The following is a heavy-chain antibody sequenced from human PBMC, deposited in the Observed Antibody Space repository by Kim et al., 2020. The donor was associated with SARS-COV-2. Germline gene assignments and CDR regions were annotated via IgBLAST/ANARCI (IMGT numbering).Heavy chain of an antibody. D-gene: IGHD3-10*01. CDR3: ARDGSGSYNWFDP. J-gene: IGHJ5*02. Sequence: YSQKFQGRVTITRDTSASTAYMERSSQRSEDTAVYYCARDGSGSYNWFDPWGQGTLVTVSS. V-gene: IGHV1-3*01.